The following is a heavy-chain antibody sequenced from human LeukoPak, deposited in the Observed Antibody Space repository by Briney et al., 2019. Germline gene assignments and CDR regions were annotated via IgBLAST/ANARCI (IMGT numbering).Heavy chain of an antibody. CDR1: GGSFSGYY. Sequence: SETLSLTCAVYGGSFSGYYWSWIRQPPGKGLEWIGEISHSGSTNYNPSLKSRVTISVDTSKNQFSLKLSSVTAADTAVYYCARGPQNSSSWSYYFDYWGQGTLVTVSS. V-gene: IGHV4-34*01. J-gene: IGHJ4*02. CDR3: ARGPQNSSSWSYYFDY. CDR2: ISHSGST. D-gene: IGHD6-13*01.